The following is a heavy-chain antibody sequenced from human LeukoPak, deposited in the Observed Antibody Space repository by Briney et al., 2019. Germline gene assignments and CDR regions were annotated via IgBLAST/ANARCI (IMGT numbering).Heavy chain of an antibody. V-gene: IGHV3-23*01. CDR2: ISGSGGST. J-gene: IGHJ4*02. D-gene: IGHD6-6*01. Sequence: GGSLRLSCAVSGFTFSSYAMSWVRQAPGKGLEWVSAISGSGGSTYYADSVKGRFTISRDNSKNTLYLQMNSLRAEDTALYYCAKDLSSSDKAFDYWGQGTLVTVSS. CDR3: AKDLSSSDKAFDY. CDR1: GFTFSSYA.